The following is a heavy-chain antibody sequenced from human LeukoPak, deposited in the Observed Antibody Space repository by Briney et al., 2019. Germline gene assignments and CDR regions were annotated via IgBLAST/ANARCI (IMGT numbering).Heavy chain of an antibody. Sequence: GGSLRLSCAASGFKFSNYWMSWVRQAPGKGPEWVANIKQDGSAKYYVDSVKGRFTISRDNSKNTLYLQMNSLRAEDTVVYYCAREYCSGSSCYPAYWGQGTLVTVSS. CDR1: GFKFSNYW. CDR3: AREYCSGSSCYPAY. V-gene: IGHV3-7*03. D-gene: IGHD2-15*01. J-gene: IGHJ4*02. CDR2: IKQDGSAK.